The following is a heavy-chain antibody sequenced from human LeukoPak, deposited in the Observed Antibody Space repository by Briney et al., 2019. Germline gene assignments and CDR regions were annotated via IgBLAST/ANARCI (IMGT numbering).Heavy chain of an antibody. D-gene: IGHD3-22*01. CDR1: GGSISTNDDY. V-gene: IGHV4-39*01. Sequence: SETLSLTCTVSGGSISTNDDYWGWIRQPPGKGLEWIGNISYSGGTYYNPSLKSRVIMSVDTSKNQCSLKLTSVTAADTAAYYCVFKNYYDTSGYKDWGQGTLVTVSS. CDR2: ISYSGGT. J-gene: IGHJ4*02. CDR3: VFKNYYDTSGYKD.